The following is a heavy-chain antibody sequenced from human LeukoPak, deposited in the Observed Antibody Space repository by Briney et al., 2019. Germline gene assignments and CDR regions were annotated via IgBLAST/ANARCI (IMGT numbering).Heavy chain of an antibody. V-gene: IGHV4-59*01. Sequence: PSETLSLTCTVSGGSISSYYWSWIRQPPGKGLEWIGYIYYSGSTNYNPSLKSRVTISVDTSKNQLSLKLSSVTAADTAVYYCARGGIVVVPAAGDAFDIWGQGTMVTVSS. CDR1: GGSISSYY. CDR2: IYYSGST. CDR3: ARGGIVVVPAAGDAFDI. D-gene: IGHD2-2*01. J-gene: IGHJ3*02.